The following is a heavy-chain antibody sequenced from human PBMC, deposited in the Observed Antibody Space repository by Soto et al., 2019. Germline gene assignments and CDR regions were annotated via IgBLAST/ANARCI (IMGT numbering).Heavy chain of an antibody. CDR2: IYHSGST. CDR1: GGSISSGGYT. Sequence: SETLTLTCAVSGGSISSGGYTWSWIRQPPGKGLEWIGYIYHSGSTYYNPSLKSRVTISVDRSKNQFSLKLSSVTAADTAVYYCATGGEIVVVPAAPWFDPWGQGTLVTVSS. D-gene: IGHD2-2*01. J-gene: IGHJ5*02. CDR3: ATGGEIVVVPAAPWFDP. V-gene: IGHV4-30-2*01.